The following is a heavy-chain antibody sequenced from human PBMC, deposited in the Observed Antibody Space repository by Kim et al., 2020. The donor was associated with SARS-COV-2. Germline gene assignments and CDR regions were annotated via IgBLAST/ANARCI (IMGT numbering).Heavy chain of an antibody. CDR1: GYTFTSYG. D-gene: IGHD3-22*01. CDR3: ARLRIVVVNNLYFDY. CDR2: ISAYNGNT. J-gene: IGHJ4*02. Sequence: ASVKVSCKASGYTFTSYGISWVRQAPGQGLEWMGWISAYNGNTNYAQKLQGRVTMTTDTSTSTAYMELRSLRSDDTAVYYCARLRIVVVNNLYFDYWGQGTLVTVSS. V-gene: IGHV1-18*01.